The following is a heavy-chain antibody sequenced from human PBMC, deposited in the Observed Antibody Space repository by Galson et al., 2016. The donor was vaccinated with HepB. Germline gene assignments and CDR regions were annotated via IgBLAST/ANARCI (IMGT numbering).Heavy chain of an antibody. D-gene: IGHD1-7*01. CDR1: GFTFSNSV. V-gene: IGHV3-23*01. CDR3: AKSRVGISGTMTSFDN. J-gene: IGHJ4*02. CDR2: ISGSGDRI. Sequence: SLRLSCAASGFTFSNSVMSWVRQAPGKGLEWVSGISGSGDRIYSAASVKGRFTLSRDNSENTLHLQMNSLRAEDTAVYYCAKSRVGISGTMTSFDNWGQGTLVTVSS.